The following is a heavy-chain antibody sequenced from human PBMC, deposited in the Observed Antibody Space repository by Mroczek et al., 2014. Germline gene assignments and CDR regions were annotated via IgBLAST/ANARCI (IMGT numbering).Heavy chain of an antibody. V-gene: IGHV4-31*03. Sequence: QVQLQESGPGLVKPSQTLSLTCTVSGGSISSGGYYWSWIRQHPGKGLEWIGYIYYSGSTYYNPSLKSRVTISVDTSKNQFSLKLSSVTAADTAVYYCARDPINRITIFGVVIRLGMDVWGQGTTVTVSS. CDR3: ARDPINRITIFGVVIRLGMDV. CDR1: GGSISSGGYY. J-gene: IGHJ6*02. CDR2: IYYSGST. D-gene: IGHD3-3*01.